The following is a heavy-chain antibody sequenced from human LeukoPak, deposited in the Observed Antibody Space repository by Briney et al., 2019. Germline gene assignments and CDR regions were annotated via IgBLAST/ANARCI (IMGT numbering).Heavy chain of an antibody. CDR1: GGSISSYY. D-gene: IGHD3-10*01. J-gene: IGHJ4*02. V-gene: IGHV4-59*01. Sequence: SETLSLTCTVSGGSISSYYWSWIRQPPGKGLEWIGYIYYSGSINYNPSLKSRVTISVDTSRNQFSMKLNSVTAADTVVYYCAGSGGLSNQGAVFDYWGQGTLVTVSS. CDR3: AGSGGLSNQGAVFDY. CDR2: IYYSGSI.